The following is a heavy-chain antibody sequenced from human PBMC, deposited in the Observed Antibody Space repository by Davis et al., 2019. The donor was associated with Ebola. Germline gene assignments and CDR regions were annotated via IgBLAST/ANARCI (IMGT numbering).Heavy chain of an antibody. J-gene: IGHJ5*02. CDR1: GGSISSYY. CDR3: ARGGRTFDP. V-gene: IGHV4-59*01. Sequence: MPSETLSLTCIVSGGSISSYYWSWIRQPPGKGLEWIGYIYYSGSTNYNPSLKSRVTLSVDTSKNQFSLKLSSVTAADTAVYYCARGGRTFDPWGQGTLVTVSS. CDR2: IYYSGST.